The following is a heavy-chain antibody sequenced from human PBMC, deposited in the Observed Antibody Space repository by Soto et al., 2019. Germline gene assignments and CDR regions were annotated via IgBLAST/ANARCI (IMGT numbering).Heavy chain of an antibody. Sequence: PGGSLRLSCAASGFTFSSYSMNWVRQAPGKGLEWVSSISSSSSYIYYADSVKGRFTISRDNAKNSLYLQMNSLRAEDTAVYYCAVSDCGGDCYPLGASHWGQGTLVTVSS. D-gene: IGHD2-21*01. J-gene: IGHJ4*02. V-gene: IGHV3-21*01. CDR1: GFTFSSYS. CDR2: ISSSSSYI. CDR3: AVSDCGGDCYPLGASH.